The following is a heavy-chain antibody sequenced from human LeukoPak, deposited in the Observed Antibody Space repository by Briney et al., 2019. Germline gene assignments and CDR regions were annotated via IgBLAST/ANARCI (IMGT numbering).Heavy chain of an antibody. J-gene: IGHJ2*01. Sequence: GGSLRLSCAASRFTVSSNYMSWVRQAPGKGLEWVSIIYSGGSTYYTDSVKGRFTISRDNSKNTLYLHVNSLRAEDTAVYYCARPHYGDYDPWYFDLWGRGTLVTVSS. V-gene: IGHV3-66*02. CDR3: ARPHYGDYDPWYFDL. CDR1: RFTVSSNY. D-gene: IGHD4-17*01. CDR2: IYSGGST.